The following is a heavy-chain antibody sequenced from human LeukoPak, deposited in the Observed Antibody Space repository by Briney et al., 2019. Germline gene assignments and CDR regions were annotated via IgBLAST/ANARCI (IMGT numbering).Heavy chain of an antibody. J-gene: IGHJ3*02. CDR1: GGSFSGYY. V-gene: IGHV4-34*01. CDR2: INHSGST. CDR3: ARRDSGSYYRSSLDAIDI. Sequence: PSETLSLTCAVYGGSFSGYYWSWIRQPPGKGLEWIGEINHSGSTNYNPSLKSRVTISVDTSKNQFSLKLSSVTAADTAVYYCARRDSGSYYRSSLDAIDIWGQGTMVTVSS. D-gene: IGHD1-26*01.